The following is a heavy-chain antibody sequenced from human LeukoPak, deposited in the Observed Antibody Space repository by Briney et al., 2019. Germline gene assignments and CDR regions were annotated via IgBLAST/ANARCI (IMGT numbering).Heavy chain of an antibody. Sequence: SQTLSLTCTVSGDSISSGAYYWTWVRQYPGTGLEWIGYISHIGTTYNNPSLKSRVSISVDTSRNQLSLRLTSVTAADTAVYYCARGVQGWFAPWGQGTLVTVS. J-gene: IGHJ5*02. V-gene: IGHV4-31*03. CDR1: GDSISSGAYY. D-gene: IGHD3-10*01. CDR2: ISHIGTT. CDR3: ARGVQGWFAP.